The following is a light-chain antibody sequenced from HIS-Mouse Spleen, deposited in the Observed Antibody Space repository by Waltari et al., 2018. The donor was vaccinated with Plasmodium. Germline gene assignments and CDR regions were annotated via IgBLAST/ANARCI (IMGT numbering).Light chain of an antibody. CDR3: QQYNNWSFT. V-gene: IGKV3-15*01. CDR1: QSVSSN. Sequence: EIVMTQSPATLSVSPGERATLSCRASQSVSSNLAWYRQKPGQAPRLLIYGASTRATGIPARLSGSGSGTEFTLTISSLQSEDFAVYYCQQYNNWSFTFGPGTKVDIK. CDR2: GAS. J-gene: IGKJ3*01.